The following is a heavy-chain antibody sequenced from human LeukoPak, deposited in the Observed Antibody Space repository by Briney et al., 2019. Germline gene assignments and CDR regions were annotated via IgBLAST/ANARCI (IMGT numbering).Heavy chain of an antibody. D-gene: IGHD3-22*01. CDR1: GGSFSGYY. V-gene: IGHV4-34*01. CDR3: ARDQYYDVSTYYEIDY. CDR2: ISHSGST. Sequence: SETLFLTRAVYGGSFSGYYWSWIRQPPGKGLEWIGEISHSGSTNYNPSLKSRVTILVDTSKNQFSLKMTSVTAADTAVYYCARDQYYDVSTYYEIDYWGQGTLVTVSS. J-gene: IGHJ4*02.